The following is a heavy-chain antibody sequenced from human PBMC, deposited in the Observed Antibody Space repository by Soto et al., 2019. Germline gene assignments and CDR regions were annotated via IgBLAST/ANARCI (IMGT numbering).Heavy chain of an antibody. CDR1: GYTFSTYD. CDR2: INPLKGDT. J-gene: IGHJ3*01. V-gene: IGHV1-18*01. Sequence: QVQLVQSGAEMKKPGASVKVSCKASGYTFSTYDITWVRQAPGQGLDWMGWINPLKGDTNSEARFQDRVTMTTDTSTRTAYMELRSLRSDDTAVYYCARVKVPAAILGAFDLWGQGTLVTVSS. CDR3: ARVKVPAAILGAFDL. D-gene: IGHD2-2*01.